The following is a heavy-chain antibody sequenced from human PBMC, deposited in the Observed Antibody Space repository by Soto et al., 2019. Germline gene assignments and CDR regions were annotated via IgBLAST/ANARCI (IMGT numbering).Heavy chain of an antibody. J-gene: IGHJ6*02. V-gene: IGHV4-28*01. CDR3: ARMAVTNFYFYALDV. Sequence: SETLSLTCAVYGYSIRSSDCWGWIRQPPGKGLEWIGYITHGGGTNYNPSLRRRVTMSVAPTKNHFSLNLPSVTAVDTTVYYCARMAVTNFYFYALDVWGRGTTVTVSS. CDR1: GYSIRSSDC. CDR2: ITHGGGT. D-gene: IGHD6-19*01.